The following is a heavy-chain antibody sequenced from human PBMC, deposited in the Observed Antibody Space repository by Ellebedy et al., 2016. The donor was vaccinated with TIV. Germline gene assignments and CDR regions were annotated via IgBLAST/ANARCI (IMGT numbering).Heavy chain of an antibody. CDR2: IYSGGDT. V-gene: IGHV3-53*01. CDR3: ARDPPGIAASGPYK. D-gene: IGHD6-13*01. Sequence: PGGSLRLSCAASDFTFSIAWMRWVRQAPGKGLEWVSLIYSGGDTVYADSVKGRFTISRDSSKNTLYLQMNSLRAEDTAVYYCARDPPGIAASGPYKWGQGTLVTVSS. J-gene: IGHJ4*02. CDR1: DFTFSIAW.